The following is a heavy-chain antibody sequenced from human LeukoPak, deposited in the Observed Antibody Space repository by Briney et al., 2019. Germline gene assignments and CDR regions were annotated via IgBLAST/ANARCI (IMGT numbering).Heavy chain of an antibody. CDR1: GYTFTGYY. CDR3: ARVQLPRITMVRGADLDY. Sequence: ASVKVSCKASGYTFTGYYMHWVRQAPGQGLEWMGWINPNSGGTNYAQKFQGRVTMTRDTSISTAYMELSRLRSDDTAVYYCARVQLPRITMVRGADLDYWGQGTLVTVSS. D-gene: IGHD3-10*01. J-gene: IGHJ4*02. CDR2: INPNSGGT. V-gene: IGHV1-2*02.